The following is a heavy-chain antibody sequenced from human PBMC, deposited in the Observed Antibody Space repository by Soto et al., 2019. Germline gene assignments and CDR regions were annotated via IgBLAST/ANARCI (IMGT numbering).Heavy chain of an antibody. CDR3: AMSRQHESGGYTD. Sequence: QVQLQESGPGLVKPSQTLSLTCTVSGGSISSGDYYWSWIRQPPGKGLEWIGYISYSGSTFYNPSLKSRLTISVDTSKNQFSLSLNSVTAADTAVYHCAMSRQHESGGYTDWGQGTLVTVSS. D-gene: IGHD3-22*01. J-gene: IGHJ1*01. V-gene: IGHV4-30-4*01. CDR1: GGSISSGDYY. CDR2: ISYSGST.